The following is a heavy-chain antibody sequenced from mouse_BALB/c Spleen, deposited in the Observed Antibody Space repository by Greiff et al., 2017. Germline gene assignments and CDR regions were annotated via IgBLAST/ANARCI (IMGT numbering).Heavy chain of an antibody. Sequence: QVQLQQSGAELAKPGASVKMSCKASGYTFTSYWMHWVKQRPGQGLEWIGYINPSTGYTEYNQKFKDKATLTADKSSSTAYMQLSSLTSEDSAVYYCARTSYYRYDGTWFAYWGQGTLVTVSA. D-gene: IGHD2-14*01. CDR3: ARTSYYRYDGTWFAY. CDR1: GYTFTSYW. CDR2: INPSTGYT. V-gene: IGHV1-7*01. J-gene: IGHJ3*01.